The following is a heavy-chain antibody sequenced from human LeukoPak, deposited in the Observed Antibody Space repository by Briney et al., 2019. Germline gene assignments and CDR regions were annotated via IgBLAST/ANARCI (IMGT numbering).Heavy chain of an antibody. CDR2: ISDSGGST. D-gene: IGHD3-22*01. J-gene: IGHJ4*02. Sequence: GGSLRLSCAVSGITLSNYGMSWGRQAPGKGLEWVAGISDSGGSTNYADSVKGRFTISRDNPKNTLYLRMNSLRAEDTAVYFCAKRGVVIRVILVGFHKEAYYFDSWGQGALVTVSS. CDR1: GITLSNYG. V-gene: IGHV3-23*01. CDR3: AKRGVVIRVILVGFHKEAYYFDS.